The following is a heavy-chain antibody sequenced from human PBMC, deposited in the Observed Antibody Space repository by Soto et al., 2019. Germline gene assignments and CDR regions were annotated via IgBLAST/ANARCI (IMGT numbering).Heavy chain of an antibody. CDR3: ARDSPDYGDYGYAFDI. CDR1: GGTFSSYA. J-gene: IGHJ3*02. CDR2: IIPIFGTA. V-gene: IGHV1-69*01. Sequence: QVQLVQSGAEVKKPGSSVKVSCKASGGTFSSYAISWVRQAPGQGLEWMGGIIPIFGTANYAQKFQGRVTCTAGESTSPAYMELSRRRSEDTAVYYCARDSPDYGDYGYAFDIWGQGTTVTVSS. D-gene: IGHD4-17*01.